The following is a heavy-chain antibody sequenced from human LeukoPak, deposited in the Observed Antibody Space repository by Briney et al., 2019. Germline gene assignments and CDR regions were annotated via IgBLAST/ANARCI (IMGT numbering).Heavy chain of an antibody. Sequence: SLRLSCAASGFTFSTYGMHWVRQAPGKGLEWVAMMSYDGSNKYYADSVKGRFTISRDNSKNTLYLQKNSLRAEDTAVYYCAKDFRIAAAGTATDYFDYWGQGTFVSVSS. D-gene: IGHD6-13*01. CDR2: MSYDGSNK. CDR1: GFTFSTYG. V-gene: IGHV3-30*18. J-gene: IGHJ4*02. CDR3: AKDFRIAAAGTATDYFDY.